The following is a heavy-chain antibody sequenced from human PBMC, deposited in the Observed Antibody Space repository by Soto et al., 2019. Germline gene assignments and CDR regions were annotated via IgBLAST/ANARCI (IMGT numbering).Heavy chain of an antibody. CDR2: ISGSGGGT. J-gene: IGHJ6*02. CDR3: AKATAAAFTTQIVLGHYFYGMDV. D-gene: IGHD2-21*01. CDR1: GFTFSTFA. Sequence: LRLSCAASGFTFSTFAMNWVRQAPGKGLEWVSTISGSGGGTYSGDSVKGRFTISRDNSKNTLYLQMNSLRAEDTAVYYCAKATAAAFTTQIVLGHYFYGMDVWGQGTTVTVSS. V-gene: IGHV3-23*01.